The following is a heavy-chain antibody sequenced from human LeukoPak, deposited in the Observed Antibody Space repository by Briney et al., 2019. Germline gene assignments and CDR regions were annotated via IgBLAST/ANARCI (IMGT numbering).Heavy chain of an antibody. CDR2: ISSSSSYT. D-gene: IGHD4/OR15-4a*01. Sequence: PGGSLRLSCAASGXTFSDYYMSWIRQAPGKGQEWVSFISSSSSYTNYADSVKGRFTISRDNNKNFLYLQMNNLGTEDTALYYCAKDLSMVFDAFNIWGQGTLVTVSS. CDR1: GXTFSDYY. J-gene: IGHJ3*02. CDR3: AKDLSMVFDAFNI. V-gene: IGHV3-11*05.